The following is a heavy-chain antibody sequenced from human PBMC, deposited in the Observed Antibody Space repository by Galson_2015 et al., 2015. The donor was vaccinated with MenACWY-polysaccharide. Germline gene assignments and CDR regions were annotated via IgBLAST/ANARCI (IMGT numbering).Heavy chain of an antibody. CDR1: GFTFSNYY. Sequence: SLRLSCAASGFTFSNYYMSWVRQAPGKGLEWLGNIKQDGSNQYYVDSVKGRFTFSRDNSKNILYLQMNSLRDEDTAVYYCAKDTHWNYFDCWGQGTLVLVSS. CDR2: IKQDGSNQ. D-gene: IGHD2-15*01. CDR3: AKDTHWNYFDC. V-gene: IGHV3-7*04. J-gene: IGHJ4*02.